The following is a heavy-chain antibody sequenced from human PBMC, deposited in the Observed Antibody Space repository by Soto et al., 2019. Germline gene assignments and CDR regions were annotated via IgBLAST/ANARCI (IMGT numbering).Heavy chain of an antibody. CDR3: ARGCGGDCPMFEYFQH. CDR1: GVTLSSYW. V-gene: IGHV3-7*01. D-gene: IGHD2-21*02. Sequence: PGGSLRLSCAASGVTLSSYWMIWFRQAPGKGLEWVANIKQDGSEKYYVDSVEGRFAISRDNAKNSLYLQMNSLRAEDTAVYYCARGCGGDCPMFEYFQHWGQGTLVTVSS. J-gene: IGHJ1*01. CDR2: IKQDGSEK.